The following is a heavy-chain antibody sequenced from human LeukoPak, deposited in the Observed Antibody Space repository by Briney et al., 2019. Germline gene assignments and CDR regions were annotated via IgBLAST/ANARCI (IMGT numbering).Heavy chain of an antibody. CDR3: ARLATTPTFDY. CDR2: IKQDGSDK. Sequence: GGSLRLSCVASGFTFNNYWMSWVRQAPGKGLECVANIKQDGSDKYYVDSVKGRFTISRDNAKNSLYLQMNSLRAEDTALYYCARLATTPTFDYWGQGTLVTVSS. CDR1: GFTFNNYW. V-gene: IGHV3-7*01. J-gene: IGHJ4*02. D-gene: IGHD5-24*01.